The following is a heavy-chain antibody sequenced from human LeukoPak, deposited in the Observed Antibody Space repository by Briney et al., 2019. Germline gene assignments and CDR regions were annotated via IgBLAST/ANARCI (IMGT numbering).Heavy chain of an antibody. CDR3: PRGSEWDLLGSCDY. CDR2: ISGSGTTK. CDR1: GFTVSSNY. D-gene: IGHD1-26*01. Sequence: PGGSLRLSCAASGFTVSSNYMSWVRQAPGKGLEWVSYISGSGTTKYYADSVKGRFTISRDNAKNSLYLQMNSLRAEDTAVYYCPRGSEWDLLGSCDYWGQGTLVTVSS. J-gene: IGHJ4*02. V-gene: IGHV3-11*04.